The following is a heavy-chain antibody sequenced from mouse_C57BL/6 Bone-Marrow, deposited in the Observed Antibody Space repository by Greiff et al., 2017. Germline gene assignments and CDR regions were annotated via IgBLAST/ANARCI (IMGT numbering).Heavy chain of an antibody. V-gene: IGHV5-9*01. CDR3: ARRSLRSWYFDV. D-gene: IGHD1-1*01. J-gene: IGHJ1*03. Sequence: EVQLVESGGGLVKPGGSLKLSCAASGFTFSSYTMSWVRQTPEKRLEWVATISGGGGNTYYPDTVKGRFTISRDNAKNTLYLQMSSLRSEDTALYYCARRSLRSWYFDVWGTGTTVTVSS. CDR2: ISGGGGNT. CDR1: GFTFSSYT.